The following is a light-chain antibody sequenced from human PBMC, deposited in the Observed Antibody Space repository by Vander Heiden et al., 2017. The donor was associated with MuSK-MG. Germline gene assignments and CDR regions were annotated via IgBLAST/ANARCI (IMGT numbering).Light chain of an antibody. Sequence: DIQMTQSPSSLSASVGDRVTITCRASQSISSYLNWYQQKPGKSPKLLIYDASSLQSGVPSRFSGSGSGTDFTLTISRLQPEDFATYYCQQSDSTPHTFGGGTKVEIK. V-gene: IGKV1-39*01. CDR3: QQSDSTPHT. CDR2: DAS. J-gene: IGKJ4*01. CDR1: QSISSY.